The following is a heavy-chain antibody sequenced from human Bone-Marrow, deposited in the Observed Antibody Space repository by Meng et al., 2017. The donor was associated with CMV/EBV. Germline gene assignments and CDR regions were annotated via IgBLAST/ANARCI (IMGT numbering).Heavy chain of an antibody. CDR3: ARSRRLQGLGYYYYGMDV. CDR1: GYTFTSYG. CDR2: ISAYNGNT. D-gene: IGHD4-11*01. V-gene: IGHV1-18*01. Sequence: ASVKVSCKASGYTFTSYGISWVRQAPGQGLEWMGWISAYNGNTNYAQKLQGRVTMTTDTSTSTAYMELRSLRSDDTAVYYCARSRRLQGLGYYYYGMDVWGQGTTVTVSS. J-gene: IGHJ6*02.